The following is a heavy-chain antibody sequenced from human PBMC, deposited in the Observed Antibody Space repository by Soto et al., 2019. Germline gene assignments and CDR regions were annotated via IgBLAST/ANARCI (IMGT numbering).Heavy chain of an antibody. CDR3: ARYSSGYYYYFDY. Sequence: SETLSLTCAVYGGSFSGYYWSWIRQPPGKGLEWIGEINHSGSTNYNPSLKSRVTISVDTSKNQFSVKLISVTAADTAVYYCARYSSGYYYYFDYWGQGTLVTVSS. V-gene: IGHV4-34*01. CDR1: GGSFSGYY. CDR2: INHSGST. D-gene: IGHD3-22*01. J-gene: IGHJ4*02.